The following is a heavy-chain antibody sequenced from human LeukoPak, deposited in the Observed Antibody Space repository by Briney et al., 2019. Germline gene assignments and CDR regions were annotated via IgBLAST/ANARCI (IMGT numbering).Heavy chain of an antibody. J-gene: IGHJ1*01. Sequence: ASVKVSCKASGYTFTNYGVSWVRQAPGQGLEWMGWISPYSDRTNSIPKFQGRLTMTADTSTLTAYMELRSLRSDDTAVYYCARADAAGTSYFQHWGQGTLVTVSS. V-gene: IGHV1-18*01. CDR1: GYTFTNYG. CDR2: ISPYSDRT. D-gene: IGHD6-19*01. CDR3: ARADAAGTSYFQH.